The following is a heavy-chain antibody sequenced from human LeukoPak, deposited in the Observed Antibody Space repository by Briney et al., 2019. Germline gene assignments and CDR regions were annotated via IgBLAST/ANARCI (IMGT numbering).Heavy chain of an antibody. CDR3: ATSRSGYSYADY. Sequence: SETLSLTCTVSGDSISSYYWSWIRQPPGKGLEWIGYSYYTGSTNYTPSLKSRATISVDTSKNQFSLNLRSVTAADTAMYYCATSRSGYSYADYWGQGTLVTVSS. D-gene: IGHD5-18*01. J-gene: IGHJ4*02. CDR2: SYYTGST. V-gene: IGHV4-59*08. CDR1: GDSISSYY.